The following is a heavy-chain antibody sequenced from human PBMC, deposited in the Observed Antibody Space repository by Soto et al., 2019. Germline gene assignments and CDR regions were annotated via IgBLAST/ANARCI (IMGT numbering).Heavy chain of an antibody. Sequence: SETLSLTCAVSGGSISSGHYPWTWIRQPPGKGLEWIGYIYPGGNTYYSPSLKSRVTIALATSKSLVSLRLNSVTAADTAVYYCAILVGVAISPWGQGTLVTVSS. V-gene: IGHV4-30-2*01. CDR1: GGSISSGHYP. CDR3: AILVGVAISP. CDR2: IYPGGNT. D-gene: IGHD2-8*02. J-gene: IGHJ4*02.